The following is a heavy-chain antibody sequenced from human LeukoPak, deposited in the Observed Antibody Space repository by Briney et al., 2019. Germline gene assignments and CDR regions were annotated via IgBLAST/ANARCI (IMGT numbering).Heavy chain of an antibody. CDR1: GFTFTSYA. J-gene: IGHJ4*02. CDR3: AKKLGSSPGDFFDY. Sequence: GGSLRLSCAASGFTFTSYAMSWVRQVPRKGLEWVSDINDNGVTTFYADSVKGRFTIFRDNSKNRLYLQMNSLRAEDTAVYYCAKKLGSSPGDFFDYWGQGILVTDSS. D-gene: IGHD6-6*01. CDR2: INDNGVTT. V-gene: IGHV3-23*01.